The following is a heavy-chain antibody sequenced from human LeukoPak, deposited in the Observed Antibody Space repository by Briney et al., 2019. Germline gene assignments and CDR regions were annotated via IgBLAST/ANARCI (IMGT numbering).Heavy chain of an antibody. CDR3: ARDSGEAFDI. CDR1: GITFSSYS. Sequence: GGSLRLSCAASGITFSSYSMNWVRQAPGKGLEWVSYISSSSSTIYYADSVKGRFTISRDNAKNSLYLQMNSPRAEDTAVYYCARDSGEAFDIWGQGIMVTVSS. J-gene: IGHJ3*02. V-gene: IGHV3-48*04. D-gene: IGHD3-10*01. CDR2: ISSSSSTI.